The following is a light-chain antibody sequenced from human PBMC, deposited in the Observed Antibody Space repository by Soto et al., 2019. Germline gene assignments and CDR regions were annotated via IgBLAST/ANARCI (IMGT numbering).Light chain of an antibody. Sequence: DVQMTQSPSSLSASVGDRVTITCRASQSISTWLAWYQQKPGKAPNLLIYKASSLESGVPSRFSGSGSGTEFTLTISSLQPDDFATYYCQHYDGYPWTFGQGTKVEI. CDR3: QHYDGYPWT. J-gene: IGKJ1*01. CDR1: QSISTW. CDR2: KAS. V-gene: IGKV1-5*03.